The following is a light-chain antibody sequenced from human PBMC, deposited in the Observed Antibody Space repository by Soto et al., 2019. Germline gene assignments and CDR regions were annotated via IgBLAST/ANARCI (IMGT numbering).Light chain of an antibody. J-gene: IGLJ2*01. V-gene: IGLV2-23*01. CDR1: SSDVGSYNL. Sequence: QSVLTQPASVSGSPGQSITISCTGTSSDVGSYNLVSWYQQHPGKAPKLMIYEGSKRPSGVSNRFSGSKSGNTASLTISGLQAEDEADYYCCSYPGSSTLFGGGTKLTVL. CDR2: EGS. CDR3: CSYPGSSTL.